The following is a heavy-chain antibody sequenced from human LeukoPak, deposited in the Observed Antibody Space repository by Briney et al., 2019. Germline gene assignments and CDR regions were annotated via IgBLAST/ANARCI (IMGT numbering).Heavy chain of an antibody. Sequence: SETLSLTCTVSGGSISSSSYYWGWIRQPPGKGLEWIGSIYYSGSTYYNPSLKSRVTISVDTSKNQFSLKLSSVTAADTAVYYCARAPALGIQLWLRPITDAFDIWGQGTMVTVSS. V-gene: IGHV4-39*01. CDR2: IYYSGST. J-gene: IGHJ3*02. CDR3: ARAPALGIQLWLRPITDAFDI. D-gene: IGHD5-18*01. CDR1: GGSISSSSYY.